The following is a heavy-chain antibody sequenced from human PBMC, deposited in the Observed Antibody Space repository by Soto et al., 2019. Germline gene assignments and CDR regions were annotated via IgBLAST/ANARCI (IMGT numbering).Heavy chain of an antibody. CDR1: GGSVSSNSYS. V-gene: IGHV4-39*01. D-gene: IGHD6-13*01. CDR2: IYSNDNT. CDR3: ARVRFEQQMSHFDY. J-gene: IGHJ4*02. Sequence: PSETLSLTCTVSGGSVSSNSYSWGWVRQSPGKGLEWIGTIYSNDNTHYNPSLLSRVTISVDTSKNQFSLQLNSVTPEDTAVYYCARVRFEQQMSHFDYWGQGILVTVSS.